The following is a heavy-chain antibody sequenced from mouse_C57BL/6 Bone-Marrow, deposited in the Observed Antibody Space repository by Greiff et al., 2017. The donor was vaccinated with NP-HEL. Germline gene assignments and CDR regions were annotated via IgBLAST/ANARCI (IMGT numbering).Heavy chain of an antibody. CDR1: GYTFTSYG. CDR2: IYPRSGNT. Sequence: QVQLKESGAELARPGASVKLSCKASGYTFTSYGISWVKQRTGQGLEWIGEIYPRSGNTYYNEKFKGKATLTADKSSSTAYMELRSLTSEDSAVYFCARRGGNLMDYWGQGTSVTVSS. CDR3: ARRGGNLMDY. J-gene: IGHJ4*01. V-gene: IGHV1-81*01. D-gene: IGHD2-1*01.